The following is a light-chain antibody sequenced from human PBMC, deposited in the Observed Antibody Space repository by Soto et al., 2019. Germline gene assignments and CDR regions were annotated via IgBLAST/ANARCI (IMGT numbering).Light chain of an antibody. CDR3: QSYDSSLSGLV. CDR2: SDN. V-gene: IGLV1-44*01. CDR1: SSNIGSTP. J-gene: IGLJ3*02. Sequence: QSVLTQPPSASGTPGQRVTISCSGSSSNIGSTPVNWYKQLPGTAPKLLIYSDNQRAPGVPDRFSGSKSGTSASLGIKGLQSEDEADYYCQSYDSSLSGLVFGGGTELAVL.